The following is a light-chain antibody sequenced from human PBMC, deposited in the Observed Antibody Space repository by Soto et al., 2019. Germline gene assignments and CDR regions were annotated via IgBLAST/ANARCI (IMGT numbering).Light chain of an antibody. J-gene: IGLJ2*01. CDR2: EGS. Sequence: QSALTQPASVSGSPGQSITISCTGTSSDVGSYNLVSWYQQHPGKAPKLMIYEGSKRPSGVSNRFSGSKSGNTASLTISGLQAEAEAEYYCCSYAGSSTFVVFCGGTKVTVL. CDR1: SSDVGSYNL. V-gene: IGLV2-23*03. CDR3: CSYAGSSTFVV.